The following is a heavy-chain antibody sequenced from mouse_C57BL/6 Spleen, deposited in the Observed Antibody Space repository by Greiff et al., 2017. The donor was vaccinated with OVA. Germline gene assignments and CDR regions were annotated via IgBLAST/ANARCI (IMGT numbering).Heavy chain of an antibody. V-gene: IGHV1-4*01. CDR3: AREGNYAWFAY. CDR1: GYNFTSYT. J-gene: IGHJ3*01. CDR2: INPSSGYT. Sequence: VQLQQSGAELARPGASVKMSCKASGYNFTSYTMHWVKQRPGQGLEWIGYINPSSGYTKYNQKFKDKATLTADKSSSTAYMQLSSLTSEDSAVYYCAREGNYAWFAYWGQGTLVTVSA. D-gene: IGHD2-4*01.